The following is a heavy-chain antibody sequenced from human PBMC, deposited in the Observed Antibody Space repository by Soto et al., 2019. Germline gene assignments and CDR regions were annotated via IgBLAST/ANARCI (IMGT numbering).Heavy chain of an antibody. CDR3: ATGLRNYYGVDV. J-gene: IGHJ6*02. CDR1: GFTFSSHW. CDR2: VKYDGRTT. V-gene: IGHV3-74*01. D-gene: IGHD5-12*01. Sequence: EVQVVESGGGLVQPGGSLRLSCIASGFTFSSHWMHWVRQAPGKGLVWVSRVKYDGRTTNYADSVKGRFTISRDNAKNTVYLQMNSLRAEDTGVYYCATGLRNYYGVDVWGQGTTVTVSS.